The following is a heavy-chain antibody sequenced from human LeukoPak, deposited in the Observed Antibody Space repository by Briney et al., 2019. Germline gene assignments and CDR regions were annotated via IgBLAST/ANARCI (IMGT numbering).Heavy chain of an antibody. Sequence: GGSLRLSCEASGFTFGPYAMSWVRQTPGKGLEWVAAISGDNPGTYHASSVRGRFTISRDNSKNTVHLQMNGLRAEDAAIYYCARDGFLRFLEWFIYYMDVWGKGTTVTVSS. V-gene: IGHV3-23*01. J-gene: IGHJ6*03. CDR2: ISGDNPGT. D-gene: IGHD3-3*01. CDR1: GFTFGPYA. CDR3: ARDGFLRFLEWFIYYMDV.